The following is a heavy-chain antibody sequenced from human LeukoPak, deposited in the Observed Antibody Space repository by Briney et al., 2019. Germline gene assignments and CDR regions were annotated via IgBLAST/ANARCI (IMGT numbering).Heavy chain of an antibody. V-gene: IGHV3-53*01. Sequence: PGGSLRLSWAASGFTVSSNYMSWVRRAPGKGLGWVSATYSGGSTYYADSVKGRFTISSDNSKNTLYLQMNSLKAAVIAIYYCAMAQDYCSGSTCYGYFQYWGQGTLVTVSS. CDR1: GFTVSSNY. CDR3: AMAQDYCSGSTCYGYFQY. D-gene: IGHD2-15*01. J-gene: IGHJ1*01. CDR2: TYSGGST.